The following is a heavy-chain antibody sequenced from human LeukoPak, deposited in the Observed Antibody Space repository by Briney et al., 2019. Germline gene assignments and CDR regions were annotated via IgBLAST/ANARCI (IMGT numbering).Heavy chain of an antibody. CDR1: GFTFSSYG. CDR3: AKVRPYCSSTSCFYYYYYMDV. V-gene: IGHV3-30*02. Sequence: PGGSLRLSCAASGFTFSSYGMHWVRQAPGKGLEWVAFIRYDGSNKYYADSVKGRFTISRDNSKNTLYLQMNSLRAEDTAVYYCAKVRPYCSSTSCFYYYYYMDVWGKGTTVTVPS. D-gene: IGHD2-2*01. CDR2: IRYDGSNK. J-gene: IGHJ6*03.